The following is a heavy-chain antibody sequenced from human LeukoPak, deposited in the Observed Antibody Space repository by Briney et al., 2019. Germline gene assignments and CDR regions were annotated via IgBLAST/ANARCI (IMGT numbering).Heavy chain of an antibody. Sequence: SETLSLTCTVSGGSISSGSYYWSWIRQPAGKGLEWIGRIYTSGSTNYNPSLKSRVTISVDTSKNQLSLKLSSVTAADTAVYYCAREGYCSSTSCYQFDCWGQGTLVTVSS. J-gene: IGHJ4*02. CDR1: GGSISSGSYY. CDR3: AREGYCSSTSCYQFDC. V-gene: IGHV4-61*02. CDR2: IYTSGST. D-gene: IGHD2-2*01.